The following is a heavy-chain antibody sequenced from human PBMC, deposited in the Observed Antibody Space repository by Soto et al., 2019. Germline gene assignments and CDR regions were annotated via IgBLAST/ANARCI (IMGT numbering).Heavy chain of an antibody. D-gene: IGHD6-13*01. CDR1: GFTFSSYS. J-gene: IGHJ3*02. Sequence: GGSLRLSCAASGFTFSSYSMNWVRQAPGKGLEWVSYISSSSSTIYYADSVKGRFTISRDNAKNSLYLQMNSLRAEDTAVYFCARDRGSSWYFFTTRHDAFDIWGQGTMVTVSS. CDR2: ISSSSSTI. V-gene: IGHV3-48*01. CDR3: ARDRGSSWYFFTTRHDAFDI.